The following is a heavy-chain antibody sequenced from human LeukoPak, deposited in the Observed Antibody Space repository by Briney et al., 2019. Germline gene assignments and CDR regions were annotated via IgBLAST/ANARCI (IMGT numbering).Heavy chain of an antibody. Sequence: SETLSLTCTVSGGSISSYYWTWIRQPPGKGLEWIGYVSYSGTTKYNPSLKSRVTISVDTSKNQFSLKLSSVTAADTAVYYCARVGSSGWYDYWGQGTLVTVSS. CDR3: ARVGSSGWYDY. J-gene: IGHJ4*02. CDR1: GGSISSYY. D-gene: IGHD6-19*01. V-gene: IGHV4-59*01. CDR2: VSYSGTT.